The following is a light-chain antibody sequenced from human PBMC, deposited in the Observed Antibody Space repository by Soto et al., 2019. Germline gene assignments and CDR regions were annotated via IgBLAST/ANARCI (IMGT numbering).Light chain of an antibody. Sequence: DVVMTQSPLSLPVTLGHPASISCRSSQSLVSGDGNTYLNWFQRRPGQSPRRLIYEASNRDSRDPLRYXGSGAGTASTLKLSRVGAEDVGVSHCMQETHWPPYSFGRGTKLEIK. V-gene: IGKV2-30*01. CDR3: MQETHWPPYS. J-gene: IGKJ2*03. CDR2: EAS. CDR1: QSLVSGDGNTY.